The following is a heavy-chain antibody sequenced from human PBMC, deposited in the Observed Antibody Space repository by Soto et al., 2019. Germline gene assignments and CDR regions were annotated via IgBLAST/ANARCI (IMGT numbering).Heavy chain of an antibody. D-gene: IGHD3-16*01. CDR2: ITWHSGTI. J-gene: IGHJ6*03. CDR1: GFTFAQYT. CDR3: AKEMITFGDFNYYYMDV. Sequence: EVQLVESGGGLVQPGRSLRLACAASGFTFAQYTMHWVRQAPGKGLEWVSSITWHSGTIGYADSVEGRFTISRDNAKNSLYLQMNSLRGEDTALYYCAKEMITFGDFNYYYMDVWGNGTTVTVSS. V-gene: IGHV3-9*01.